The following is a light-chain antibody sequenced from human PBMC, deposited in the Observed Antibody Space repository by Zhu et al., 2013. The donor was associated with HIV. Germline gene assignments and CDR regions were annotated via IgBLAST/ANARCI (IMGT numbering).Light chain of an antibody. Sequence: DIVMTQSPDSLAVSLGERATINCKSSQIVLHSSNNKDCLAWYQQRPGQPPKLLIYWASTRVSGVPDRFSGSGSGTDFTLTISSLRAEDVAVYYCQQYYLTPLTFGQGTKVEIK. CDR2: WAS. J-gene: IGKJ1*01. V-gene: IGKV4-1*01. CDR3: QQYYLTPLT. CDR1: QIVLHSSNNKDC.